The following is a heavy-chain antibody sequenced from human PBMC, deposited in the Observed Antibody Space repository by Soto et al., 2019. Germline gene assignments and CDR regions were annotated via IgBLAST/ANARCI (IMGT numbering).Heavy chain of an antibody. CDR3: ARSYYYDSSGHYSGPGYYFDY. J-gene: IGHJ4*02. D-gene: IGHD3-22*01. CDR1: GFTFTNYA. Sequence: PGGSLRLSCAASGFTFTNYAMHWVRQAPGKGLEWVAVISYDGSNNYYADSVKGRFTISRANSNNTLYLQMNSLRADDTAAYYCARSYYYDSSGHYSGPGYYFDYWGQGTLVTVSS. CDR2: ISYDGSNN. V-gene: IGHV3-30-3*01.